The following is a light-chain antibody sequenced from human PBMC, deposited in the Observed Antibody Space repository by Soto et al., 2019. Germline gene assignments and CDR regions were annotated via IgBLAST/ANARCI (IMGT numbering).Light chain of an antibody. CDR3: QQYNRSPWT. Sequence: VWPQSPATLSLYPGERSTLSCRASQSVSSYLLWYQQKPGQAPRLLIYGASSRATGIPARFSGSGSGTELTLTISSLQSEDFAVYYCQQYNRSPWTFGQGTKVDFK. V-gene: IGKV3-15*01. CDR1: QSVSSY. CDR2: GAS. J-gene: IGKJ1*01.